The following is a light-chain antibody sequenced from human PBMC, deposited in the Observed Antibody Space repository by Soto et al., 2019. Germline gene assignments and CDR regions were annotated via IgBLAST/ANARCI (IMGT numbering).Light chain of an antibody. Sequence: DIQMTQSPSTLSASVGDRVTITCRASQSISSWLAWYQQKPGKAPKLMLYKASILESGVPSRFSGSGSGTEFALTISSLQPVDFANYYCQQDKTYPPWTFGQRTKVEIK. CDR3: QQDKTYPPWT. J-gene: IGKJ1*01. V-gene: IGKV1-5*03. CDR1: QSISSW. CDR2: KAS.